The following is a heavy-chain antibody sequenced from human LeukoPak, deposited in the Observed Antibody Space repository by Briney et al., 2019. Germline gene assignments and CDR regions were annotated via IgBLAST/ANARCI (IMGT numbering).Heavy chain of an antibody. CDR3: ARENYYDGSGSPSASAPVDH. CDR2: ISVSSGGT. D-gene: IGHD3-22*01. Sequence: ASVKVSCKASGYTFANYGLAWVRQAPGQGLEWLGWISVSSGGTVSPQTLQGRVTLTTDTSTSTGYMELRSLGSDDTAVYYCARENYYDGSGSPSASAPVDHWGQGTLITVSS. V-gene: IGHV1-18*04. CDR1: GYTFANYG. J-gene: IGHJ4*02.